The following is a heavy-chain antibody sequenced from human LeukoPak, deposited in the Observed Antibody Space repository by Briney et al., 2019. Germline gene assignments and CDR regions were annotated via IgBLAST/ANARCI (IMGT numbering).Heavy chain of an antibody. J-gene: IGHJ6*02. CDR1: GFTFSSHG. D-gene: IGHD6-13*01. Sequence: GRSLRLSCAASGFTFSSHGMHWVRQAPGKGLEWVSVIWYDGSNKYYADSVKGRFTISRDNSKNTLYLQMSSLRADDTAVYYCARDLEIGGAGAYRHGMDVWGQGTTVTVSS. CDR2: IWYDGSNK. V-gene: IGHV3-33*01. CDR3: ARDLEIGGAGAYRHGMDV.